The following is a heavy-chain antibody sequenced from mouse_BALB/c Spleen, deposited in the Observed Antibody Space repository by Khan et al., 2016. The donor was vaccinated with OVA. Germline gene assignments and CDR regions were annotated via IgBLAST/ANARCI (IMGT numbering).Heavy chain of an antibody. CDR3: TRLRYDGYYYFDY. J-gene: IGHJ2*01. CDR1: GYTFTSYW. Sequence: LQQPGSELVRPGASVKLSCKASGYTFTSYWMHWVKQRHGQGLEWIGNIYPGSGSTNYDEKFKSKGTLTVDTSSSTAYMHLSSLTSEDSAVYYCTRLRYDGYYYFDYWGQGTTLTVSS. CDR2: IYPGSGST. D-gene: IGHD2-3*01. V-gene: IGHV1S22*01.